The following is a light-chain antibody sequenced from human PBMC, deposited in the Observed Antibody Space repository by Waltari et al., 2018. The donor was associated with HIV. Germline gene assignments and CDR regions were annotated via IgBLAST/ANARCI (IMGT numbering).Light chain of an antibody. CDR1: RTVLYNRNY. CDR3: QQYYTLRST. V-gene: IGKV4-1*01. J-gene: IGKJ4*01. Sequence: TCTSSRTVLYNRNYLAWYQQKPGQPPKVLIYWASTRAIGVPDRFSGSGSGTDFSLTISRVQADDVAIYYCQQYYTLRSTFGGGTKIEI. CDR2: WAS.